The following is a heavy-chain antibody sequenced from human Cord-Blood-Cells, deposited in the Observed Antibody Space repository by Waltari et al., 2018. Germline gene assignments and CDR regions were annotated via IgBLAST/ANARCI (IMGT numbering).Heavy chain of an antibody. CDR1: GFTVSSNF. D-gene: IGHD1-26*01. V-gene: IGHV3-53*01. CDR3: AREGKGSYYYFDY. J-gene: IGHJ4*02. Sequence: EVQLVESGGGLIQPGGSLRLSCAASGFTVSSNFMSWVRQAPGKGLGWVSVSYGGGSTYYPDSWNGRFTISKDKSKNTLYLQMNSLRAEDTAVYYCAREGKGSYYYFDYWGQGTLVTVSS. CDR2: SYGGGST.